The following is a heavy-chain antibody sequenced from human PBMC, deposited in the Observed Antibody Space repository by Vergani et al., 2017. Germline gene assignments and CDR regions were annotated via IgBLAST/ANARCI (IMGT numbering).Heavy chain of an antibody. CDR1: GGSFSGYY. J-gene: IGHJ4*02. Sequence: QVQLQQWGAGLLKPSETLSLTCAVYGGSFSGYYWSWIRQPPGKGLEWIGEINHSGSTNYNPSLKSRGTISVDTSKNQFSLKLSSVTAADTAVYYCARRERYRGGYFDYWGQGTLVTVSS. CDR3: ARRERYRGGYFDY. D-gene: IGHD1-26*01. CDR2: INHSGST. V-gene: IGHV4-34*01.